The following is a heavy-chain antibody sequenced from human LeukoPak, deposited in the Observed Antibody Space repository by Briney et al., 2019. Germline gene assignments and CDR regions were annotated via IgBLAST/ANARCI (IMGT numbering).Heavy chain of an antibody. J-gene: IGHJ5*02. CDR3: AKGTTLRP. CDR1: GFTFSSYG. CDR2: ISYDGSNK. Sequence: PGRSLRLSCAASGFTFSSYGMHWVRQAPGKGLEWVAVISYDGSNKYYADSVKGRFTISRDNSKNTLYLQMNSLRAEDTAVHYCAKGTTLRPWGQGTLVTVSS. V-gene: IGHV3-30*18. D-gene: IGHD1-14*01.